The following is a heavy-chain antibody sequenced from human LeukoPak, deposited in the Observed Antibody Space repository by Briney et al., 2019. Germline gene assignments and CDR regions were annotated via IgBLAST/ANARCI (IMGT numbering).Heavy chain of an antibody. D-gene: IGHD4-17*01. CDR1: GFTFSSYC. CDR3: AKDVTNSPVTSNWFDP. CDR2: ILYVGSNT. V-gene: IGHV3-30*18. Sequence: GGSRRPSCAASGFTFSSYCMHWVRQAPGKWLGWVAVILYVGSNTYYAGSGEERLTMTRHNSKKTLYLQIDSLIAEDTAVYYCAKDVTNSPVTSNWFDPWGQGTLVTVSS. J-gene: IGHJ5*02.